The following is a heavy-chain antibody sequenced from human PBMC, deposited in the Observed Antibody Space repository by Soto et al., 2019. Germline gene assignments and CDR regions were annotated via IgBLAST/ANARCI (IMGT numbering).Heavy chain of an antibody. CDR3: AIGRGYHAYDFDY. Sequence: PGGSLRLSCSASGFTFSSYAMSWVRQATGKGLEWVSAISGSGGSTYYADSVKGRFTISSDSSTNTVSLEMTSLRAEDTAVYYYAIGRGYHAYDFDYWGQGTLVTVSS. CDR2: ISGSGGST. J-gene: IGHJ4*02. V-gene: IGHV3-23*01. D-gene: IGHD3-22*01. CDR1: GFTFSSYA.